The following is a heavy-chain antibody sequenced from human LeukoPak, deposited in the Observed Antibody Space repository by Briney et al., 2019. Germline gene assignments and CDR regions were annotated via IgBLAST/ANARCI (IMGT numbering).Heavy chain of an antibody. Sequence: QTGGSLRLSCAASGFSFTSYAMTWVRQTPGKGLEWVSVISGSDGSTYHADSVKGRFTISRDNSKNTVYLQMNGLRAEDTAVCYCAKFDYYDSSGYYNKVLDAFDIWGQGTMVTVSS. D-gene: IGHD3-22*01. CDR2: ISGSDGST. J-gene: IGHJ3*02. CDR1: GFSFTSYA. CDR3: AKFDYYDSSGYYNKVLDAFDI. V-gene: IGHV3-23*01.